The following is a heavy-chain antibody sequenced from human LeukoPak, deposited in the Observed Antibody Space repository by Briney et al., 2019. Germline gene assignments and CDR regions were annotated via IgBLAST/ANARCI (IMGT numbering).Heavy chain of an antibody. CDR2: INPNSGGT. V-gene: IGHV1-2*06. CDR3: ARGVDTAMVTDYMDV. D-gene: IGHD5-18*01. J-gene: IGHJ6*03. Sequence: ASVKVSCKASGYTFTGYYMHWARQAPGQGLEWMGRINPNSGGTNYAQKFQGRVTMTRDTSISTAYMELSRLRSDDTAVYYCARGVDTAMVTDYMDVWGKGTTVTVSS. CDR1: GYTFTGYY.